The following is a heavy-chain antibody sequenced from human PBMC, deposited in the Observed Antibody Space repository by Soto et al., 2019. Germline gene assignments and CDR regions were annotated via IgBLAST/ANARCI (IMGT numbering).Heavy chain of an antibody. J-gene: IGHJ3*02. CDR2: IYYSGST. D-gene: IGHD2-15*01. Sequence: SETLSLTCTVSGGSISSSSYYWGWIRQPPGKGLEWIGSIYYSGSTYYNPSLKSRVTISVDTSKNQFSLKLSSVTAADTAVYYCARHFGFGGSGAFDIWGQGTMVTVSS. V-gene: IGHV4-39*01. CDR1: GGSISSSSYY. CDR3: ARHFGFGGSGAFDI.